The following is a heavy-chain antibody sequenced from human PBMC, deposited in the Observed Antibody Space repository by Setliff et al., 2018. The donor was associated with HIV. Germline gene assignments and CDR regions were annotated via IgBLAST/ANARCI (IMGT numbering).Heavy chain of an antibody. CDR3: ARGGGPDTNFDS. CDR2: INHSGST. J-gene: IGHJ4*02. CDR1: GGSFSGHY. V-gene: IGHV4-34*01. Sequence: KASETLSLTCAVYGGSFSGHYWTWIRQAPGKGLEWIGEINHSGSTNYNPSLESRVTISVDTSKNQFSLRLSSVTAADTAVYYCARGGGPDTNFDSWGRGTLVTVSS.